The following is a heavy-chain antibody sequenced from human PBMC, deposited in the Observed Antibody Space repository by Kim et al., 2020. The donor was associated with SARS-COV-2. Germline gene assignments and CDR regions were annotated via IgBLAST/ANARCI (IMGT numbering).Heavy chain of an antibody. CDR3: AGVYCSGGSVGFRYYGMD. D-gene: IGHD2-15*01. Sequence: SETLSLTCAVSGGSFSGYSWSWIRQPPEKGLEWIGVINHSGSTNYSVYSKNRVIISIDTYKNQISLKLSYVTAAATTAYYCAGVYCSGGSVGFRYYGMD. CDR2: INHSGST. CDR1: GGSFSGYS. V-gene: IGHV4-34*01. J-gene: IGHJ6*01.